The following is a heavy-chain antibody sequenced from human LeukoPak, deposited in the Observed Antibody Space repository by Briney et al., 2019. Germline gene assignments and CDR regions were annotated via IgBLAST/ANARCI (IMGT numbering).Heavy chain of an antibody. J-gene: IGHJ6*03. CDR2: ISGSGGST. D-gene: IGHD3-3*01. V-gene: IGHV3-23*01. CDR3: ARTYYDFWSGYQYYYYMDV. CDR1: GFTYSSYA. Sequence: PGGSLRLSCAASGFTYSSYAMSWVRQAPGKGLEWVSAISGSGGSTYYADSVKGRFTISRDNSKNTLYLQMNSLRTGDTAVYYCARTYYDFWSGYQYYYYMDVWGKGTTVTVSS.